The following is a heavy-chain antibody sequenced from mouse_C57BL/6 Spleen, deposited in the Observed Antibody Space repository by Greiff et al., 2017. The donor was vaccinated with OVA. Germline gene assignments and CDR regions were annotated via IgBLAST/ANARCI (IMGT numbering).Heavy chain of an antibody. D-gene: IGHD1-1*01. Sequence: LQESGAELVRPGASVTLSCKASGYTFTDYEMHWVKQTPVHGLEWIGAIDPETGGTAYNQKFKGKAILTADKSSSTAYMELRSLTSEDSAVYYCTRWTTVVATVDYWGQGTTLTVSS. J-gene: IGHJ2*01. CDR2: IDPETGGT. V-gene: IGHV1-15*01. CDR3: TRWTTVVATVDY. CDR1: GYTFTDYE.